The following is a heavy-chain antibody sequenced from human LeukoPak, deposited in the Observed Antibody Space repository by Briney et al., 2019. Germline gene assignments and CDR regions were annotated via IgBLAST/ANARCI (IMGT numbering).Heavy chain of an antibody. V-gene: IGHV3-30*03. D-gene: IGHD1-7*01. CDR3: ARDLETITGTIGYYYGLDV. Sequence: PGGSLRLSCAASGFTFTNHGLHWVRHAPGKGLEWVAVISYDEGKEYYADSVKGRFTISRDNSKNTMFLQMNSLRAEDTAVYYCARDLETITGTIGYYYGLDVWGQGTTVTVSS. CDR2: ISYDEGKE. J-gene: IGHJ6*01. CDR1: GFTFTNHG.